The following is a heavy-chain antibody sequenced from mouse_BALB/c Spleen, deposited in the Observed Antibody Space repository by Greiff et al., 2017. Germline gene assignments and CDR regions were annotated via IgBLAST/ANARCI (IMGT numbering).Heavy chain of an antibody. CDR1: GFTFTDYY. CDR3: ARSHYYGSSFAY. Sequence: EVHLVESGGGLIQPGGSLSLSCATSGFTFTDYYMSWVRQPPGKALEWLGVIRNKANGYTTEYSASVKGRFTISRDNYTSILYLQMNTLRTEDNATYYCARSHYYGSSFAYWGQGTLVTVSA. D-gene: IGHD1-2*01. J-gene: IGHJ3*01. V-gene: IGHV7-3*02. CDR2: IRNKANGYTT.